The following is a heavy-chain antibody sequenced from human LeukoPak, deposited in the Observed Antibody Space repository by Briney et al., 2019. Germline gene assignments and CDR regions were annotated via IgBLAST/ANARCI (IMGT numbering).Heavy chain of an antibody. CDR2: ISSSGSTI. J-gene: IGHJ4*02. CDR1: GFTFSSYE. V-gene: IGHV3-48*03. D-gene: IGHD5-12*01. Sequence: PGGSLRLSCAASGFTFSSYEMNWVRQAPGKGLEWVSYISSSGSTIYYADSVKGRFTISRDNAKNSLYLQMNSLRAEDTAVYYCARNQPQVATHLYYFDYWGQGTLVTVSS. CDR3: ARNQPQVATHLYYFDY.